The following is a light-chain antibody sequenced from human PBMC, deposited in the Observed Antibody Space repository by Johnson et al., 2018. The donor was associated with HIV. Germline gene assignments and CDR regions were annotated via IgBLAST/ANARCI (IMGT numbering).Light chain of an antibody. V-gene: IGLV1-51*02. Sequence: QSVLTQPPSVSAAPGQKVTISCSGSSSNIGNNYVSWYQQLPGTAPKLLMYEDNKRPSGIPDRFSGSKSGTSVTLGITGVQTGDEADYYCGTWDNSLSNGGVFGTGTKVTVL. J-gene: IGLJ1*01. CDR2: EDN. CDR3: GTWDNSLSNGGV. CDR1: SSNIGNNY.